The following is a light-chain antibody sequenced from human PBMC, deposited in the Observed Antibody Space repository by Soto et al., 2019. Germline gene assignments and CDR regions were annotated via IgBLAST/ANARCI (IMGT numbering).Light chain of an antibody. Sequence: QSVLTQPASVSGSPGQSIAISCTGTSTDVGGFNYVSWYQQHPGKAPKLMIYDVSYRPSGVSDRFSGSKSGSTASLTISGLQAEDEADYYCSSYTSSSTYVFGTGTKVTAL. CDR1: STDVGGFNY. CDR2: DVS. J-gene: IGLJ1*01. V-gene: IGLV2-14*01. CDR3: SSYTSSSTYV.